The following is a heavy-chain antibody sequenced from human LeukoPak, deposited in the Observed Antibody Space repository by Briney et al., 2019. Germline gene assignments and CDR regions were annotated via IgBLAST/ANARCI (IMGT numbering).Heavy chain of an antibody. CDR3: AKSSSGPPKGAPHAFDI. CDR1: GFTFSSYG. Sequence: PGGSLRLSCAASGFTFSSYGMHWGRQAPGKGLEWVAVISYDGSNKYYADSVKGRFTISRDNSKNTLYLQMNSLRAEDTAVYYCAKSSSGPPKGAPHAFDIWGQGTMVTVSS. CDR2: ISYDGSNK. J-gene: IGHJ3*02. V-gene: IGHV3-30*18. D-gene: IGHD3-22*01.